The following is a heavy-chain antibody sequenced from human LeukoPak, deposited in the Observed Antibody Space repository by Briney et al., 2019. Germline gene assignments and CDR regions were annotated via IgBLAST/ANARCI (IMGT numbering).Heavy chain of an antibody. CDR3: AKWRDSSGWYYFDY. CDR1: GFTFSSYA. J-gene: IGHJ4*02. CDR2: ISGSGGST. V-gene: IGHV3-23*01. D-gene: IGHD6-19*01. Sequence: GGSLRLSCAASGFTFSSYAMSWVRQASGKGLEWVSAISGSGGSTYYADSVKGRFTISRDNSKNTLYLQMNSLRAEDTAVYYCAKWRDSSGWYYFDYWGQGTLVTVSP.